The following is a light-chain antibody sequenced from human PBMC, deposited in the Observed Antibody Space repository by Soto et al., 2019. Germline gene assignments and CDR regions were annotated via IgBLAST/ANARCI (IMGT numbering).Light chain of an antibody. Sequence: QSALTQPPSASGSPGQSVAISCTGTSSDVGGYNYVSWYQHHPGKAPKLMIYEVSRRPSGVSDRFSGSKSGNTASLTVSGFQAEDEADYYCSSYSGSRNWVFGGGTKVTVL. CDR2: EVS. CDR1: SSDVGGYNY. CDR3: SSYSGSRNWV. V-gene: IGLV2-8*01. J-gene: IGLJ3*02.